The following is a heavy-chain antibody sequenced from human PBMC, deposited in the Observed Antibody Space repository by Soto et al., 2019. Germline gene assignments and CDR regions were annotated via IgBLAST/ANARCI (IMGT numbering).Heavy chain of an antibody. D-gene: IGHD1-26*01. CDR2: INPNSGGT. CDR1: GYTFTGYY. CDR3: ARETWPQPGEGRGFTFDL. Sequence: QVQLVQSGAEVKKPGASVKVSCKASGYTFTGYYMHWVRQTPGQGLEWMGWINPNSGGTNYAQKFQGWVTRTRDTTISTAYVERSRLRSDDTAVYYCARETWPQPGEGRGFTFDLWGRGTLVTVSA. V-gene: IGHV1-2*04. J-gene: IGHJ2*01.